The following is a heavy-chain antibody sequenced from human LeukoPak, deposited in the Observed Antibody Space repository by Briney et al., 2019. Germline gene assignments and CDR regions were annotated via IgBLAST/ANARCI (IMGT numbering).Heavy chain of an antibody. V-gene: IGHV4-4*02. D-gene: IGHD3-10*01. CDR2: IYHSGST. CDR3: ARGEEYGSGTVHFDY. CDR1: GGSISSSNW. J-gene: IGHJ4*02. Sequence: PSETLSLTCAVSGGSISSSNWWSWVRQPPGKGLEWIGEIYHSGSTNYNPSLNSRVTISVDKSKNQFSLKLSSVTAADTAVYYCARGEEYGSGTVHFDYWGQGTLVIVAP.